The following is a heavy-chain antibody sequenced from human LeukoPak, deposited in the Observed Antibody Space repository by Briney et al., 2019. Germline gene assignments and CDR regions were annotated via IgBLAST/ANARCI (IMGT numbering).Heavy chain of an antibody. D-gene: IGHD3-22*01. J-gene: IGHJ4*02. Sequence: PSETLSLTCTVSGGSISSSSDYWGWIRQPPGKGLEWIGSIHYSGGTYYNPSLKSRVTISVDTSKNQFSLRLSSVTAADTAVYFCASLDSSGYYYGDYFDYWGQGTLVTVSS. CDR2: IHYSGGT. V-gene: IGHV4-39*01. CDR3: ASLDSSGYYYGDYFDY. CDR1: GGSISSSSDY.